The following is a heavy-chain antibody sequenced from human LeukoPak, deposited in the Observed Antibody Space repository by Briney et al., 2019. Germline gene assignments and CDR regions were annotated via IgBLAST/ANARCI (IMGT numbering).Heavy chain of an antibody. CDR2: IHYSGST. CDR1: GDSISSYY. D-gene: IGHD6-13*01. CDR3: ARARTGYSSSWYALDY. J-gene: IGHJ4*02. Sequence: SETLSLTCTVSGDSISSYYWSWIRQPPGKGLEWIGYIHYSGSTNYNPSLKSRVTISVDTSKNQFSLKLSSVTAADTAVYYCARARTGYSSSWYALDYWGQGTLVTVSS. V-gene: IGHV4-59*12.